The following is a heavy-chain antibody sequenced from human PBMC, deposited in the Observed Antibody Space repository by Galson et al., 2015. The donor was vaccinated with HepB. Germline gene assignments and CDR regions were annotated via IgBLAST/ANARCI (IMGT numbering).Heavy chain of an antibody. Sequence: TLSLTCTVSGGSISSDDYYWSWIRQPPGKGLEWIGYIYYSGSTYYNPSLKSRVTISVDTSKNQFSLKLSSVTAADTAVYYCARDVVVPAATFHYYYGMDVWGQGTTVTVSS. J-gene: IGHJ6*02. CDR1: GGSISSDDYY. V-gene: IGHV4-30-4*01. CDR2: IYYSGST. D-gene: IGHD2-2*01. CDR3: ARDVVVPAATFHYYYGMDV.